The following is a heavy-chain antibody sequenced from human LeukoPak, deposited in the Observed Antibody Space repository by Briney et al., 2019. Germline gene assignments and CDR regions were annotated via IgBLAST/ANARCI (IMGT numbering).Heavy chain of an antibody. CDR1: VGSISSGNW. CDR2: ISLTGET. Sequence: SGTLSLTCAVSVGSISSGNWWSWVRQPPGQGLERIGEISLTGETNYNPYLSGRVTMSLDGSRNQLSLTLTSVTAADTAIYYCSRESGAFCPFGYWGQGTLVIVPP. J-gene: IGHJ4*02. CDR3: SRESGAFCPFGY. D-gene: IGHD1-26*01. V-gene: IGHV4-4*02.